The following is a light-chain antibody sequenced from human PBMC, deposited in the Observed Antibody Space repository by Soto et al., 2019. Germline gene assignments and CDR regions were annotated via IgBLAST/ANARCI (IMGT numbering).Light chain of an antibody. J-gene: IGKJ1*01. Sequence: DIQMTQSPSSLSASVGDRVTITCRASQPITTFLNWYQQKPGKAPKLLIYAATTSQSGVPSRFSGSGSGTYFTLTISSLQPEDFATYYCQQTYSTRWTFGLGTKVEI. CDR3: QQTYSTRWT. CDR1: QPITTF. CDR2: AAT. V-gene: IGKV1-39*01.